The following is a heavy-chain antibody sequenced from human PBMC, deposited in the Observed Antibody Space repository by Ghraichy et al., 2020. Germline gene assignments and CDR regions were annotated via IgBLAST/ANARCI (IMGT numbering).Heavy chain of an antibody. V-gene: IGHV3-33*01. CDR1: GFTFSSYG. J-gene: IGHJ4*02. CDR3: ARDWKGRYSSSWDY. CDR2: IWYDGSNK. Sequence: GESLNISCAASGFTFSSYGMHWVRQAPGKGLEWVAVIWYDGSNKYYADSVKGRFTISRDNSKNTLYLQMNSLRAEDTAVYYCARDWKGRYSSSWDYWGQGTLVTVSS. D-gene: IGHD6-13*01.